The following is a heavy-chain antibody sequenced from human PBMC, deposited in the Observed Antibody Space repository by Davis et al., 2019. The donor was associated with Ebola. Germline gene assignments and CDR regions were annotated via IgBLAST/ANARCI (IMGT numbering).Heavy chain of an antibody. CDR2: VSFDGILK. CDR1: GFAFSNYA. V-gene: IGHV3-30*18. Sequence: GESLKISCAAAGFAFSNYAMSWVRQAPGKGLEWVAVVSFDGILKHYADTVKGRFTISRDNSDNTLYLQMTSLRTEDTALYYCAKETGVSGSTYESFFDFWGQGTLVTVSS. J-gene: IGHJ4*02. D-gene: IGHD1-26*01. CDR3: AKETGVSGSTYESFFDF.